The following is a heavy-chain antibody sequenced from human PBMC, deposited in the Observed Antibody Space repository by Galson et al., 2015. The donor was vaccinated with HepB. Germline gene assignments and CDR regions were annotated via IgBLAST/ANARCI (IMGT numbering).Heavy chain of an antibody. J-gene: IGHJ4*02. CDR1: GFTFSAYA. D-gene: IGHD6-6*01. CDR2: IRARGDST. Sequence: SLRLSCAASGFTFSAYAMAWVRQAPGKGLEWVSHIRARGDSTSYADSVKGRFTISRDNSKNTLYLQLTSLRAEDTAIYYCAKEYEYSSTCDYWGQGTLVTVSS. CDR3: AKEYEYSSTCDY. V-gene: IGHV3-23*01.